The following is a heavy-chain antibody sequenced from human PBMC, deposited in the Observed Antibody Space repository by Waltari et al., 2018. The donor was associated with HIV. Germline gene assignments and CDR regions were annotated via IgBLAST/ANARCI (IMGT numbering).Heavy chain of an antibody. V-gene: IGHV4-4*07. CDR2: IYSSGYT. J-gene: IGHJ3*02. Sequence: QVQLQESGPGLVKSSETLSLTCTVSGGSITSYYWSWIRQPAGKGLEWIGRIYSSGYTIYNPALDRRCTMSVDPSKSQISLNLTSVTAADTAVYSCAITSCTSTSCPKSDTFDIWGRGTMVTVSS. CDR3: AITSCTSTSCPKSDTFDI. CDR1: GGSITSYY. D-gene: IGHD2-2*01.